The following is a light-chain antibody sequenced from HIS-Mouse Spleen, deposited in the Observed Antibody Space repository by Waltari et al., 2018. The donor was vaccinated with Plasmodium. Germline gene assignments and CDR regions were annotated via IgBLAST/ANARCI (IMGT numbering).Light chain of an antibody. Sequence: QSALTQPPSASGSPGQSFTISCPGTSTDVGGYNYVSWYQQHPGKAPKLMIYEVSKRPSGVPDRFSGSKSGNTASLTVSGLQAEDEADYYCSSYAGSNNLVFGGGTKLTVL. J-gene: IGLJ2*01. CDR2: EVS. V-gene: IGLV2-8*01. CDR1: STDVGGYNY. CDR3: SSYAGSNNLV.